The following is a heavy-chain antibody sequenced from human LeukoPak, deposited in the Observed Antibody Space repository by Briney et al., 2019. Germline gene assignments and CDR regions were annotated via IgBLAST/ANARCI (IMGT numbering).Heavy chain of an antibody. CDR3: ASELRWQPQ. CDR2: MNPNSSNT. D-gene: IGHD4-23*01. J-gene: IGHJ4*02. V-gene: IGHV1-8*01. Sequence: ASVTVSCKASGYTFTSYDVNWVRQATGQGLEWMGWMNPNSSNTGYAQKFQGRIIMTSDTSINTAYLELSSLRSEDTAVYYCASELRWQPQWGQGTLVTVSS. CDR1: GYTFTSYD.